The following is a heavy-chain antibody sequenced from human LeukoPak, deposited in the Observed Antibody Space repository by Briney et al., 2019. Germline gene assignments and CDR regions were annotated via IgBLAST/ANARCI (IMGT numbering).Heavy chain of an antibody. V-gene: IGHV3-7*01. D-gene: IGHD3-3*01. CDR1: GFTFSSYS. J-gene: IGHJ4*02. CDR3: ARDKYYDFWSGYGEANDY. CDR2: IKQDGSEK. Sequence: GGSLRLSCAASGFTFSSYSMSWVRQAPGKGLEWVANIKQDGSEKYYVDSVKGRFTISRDNAKNSLYLQMNSLRAEDTAVYYCARDKYYDFWSGYGEANDYWGQGTLVTVSS.